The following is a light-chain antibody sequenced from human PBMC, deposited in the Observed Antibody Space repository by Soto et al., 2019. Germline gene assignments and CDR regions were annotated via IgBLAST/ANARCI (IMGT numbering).Light chain of an antibody. CDR3: AAWDDSLSGHVV. CDR2: RNN. V-gene: IGLV1-47*01. Sequence: QSALTQPPSASGTPGQRVTISCSGSSSNIGSNYVYWYQQLPGTAPKLLIYRNNQRPSGVPDRFSGSKSGTSASLAISGLGSEDEADYYCAAWDDSLSGHVVFGGGTKLTVL. CDR1: SSNIGSNY. J-gene: IGLJ2*01.